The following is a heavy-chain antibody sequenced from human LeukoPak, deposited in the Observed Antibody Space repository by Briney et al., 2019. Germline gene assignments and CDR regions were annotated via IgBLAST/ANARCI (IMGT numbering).Heavy chain of an antibody. Sequence: SVKVSCKASGGTFSSYAISWVRQAPGQGLEWMGGIIPIFGTANYAQKFQGRVTITADESTSTAYMELSNLRSEDTAVYYCARFEGTVKASMDVWGQGTTVTVSS. V-gene: IGHV1-69*13. CDR1: GGTFSSYA. CDR3: ARFEGTVKASMDV. D-gene: IGHD4-11*01. CDR2: IIPIFGTA. J-gene: IGHJ6*02.